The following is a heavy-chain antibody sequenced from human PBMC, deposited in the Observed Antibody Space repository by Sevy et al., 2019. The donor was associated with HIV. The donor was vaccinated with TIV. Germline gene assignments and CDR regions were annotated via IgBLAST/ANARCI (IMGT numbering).Heavy chain of an antibody. V-gene: IGHV3-30*02. CDR3: AKDGGYSSGWYEYFQH. J-gene: IGHJ1*01. D-gene: IGHD6-19*01. CDR1: GFTFSSYG. CDR2: IRYDGSNK. Sequence: GGPLRLSCAGSGFTFSSYGMHWVRQAPGKGLEWVAFIRYDGSNKYYADSVKGRFTISRDNSKNTLYLQMNSLRAEDTAVYYCAKDGGYSSGWYEYFQHWGQGTLVTVSS.